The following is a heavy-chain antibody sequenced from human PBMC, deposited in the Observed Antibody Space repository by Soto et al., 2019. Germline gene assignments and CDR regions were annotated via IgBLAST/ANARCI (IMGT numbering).Heavy chain of an antibody. CDR3: ARTLERGWFDP. V-gene: IGHV1-69*02. CDR2: IIPILGIV. CDR1: GGTFSSYT. D-gene: IGHD1-1*01. Sequence: QVQLVQSGAEVKKPGSSVKVSCKASGGTFSSYTISWVRQAPGQGLEWMGRIIPILGIVNYAQKFQGRVTITADKSTSTAYMELSSMRSEDTAVYYCARTLERGWFDPWGQGTLVTVSS. J-gene: IGHJ5*02.